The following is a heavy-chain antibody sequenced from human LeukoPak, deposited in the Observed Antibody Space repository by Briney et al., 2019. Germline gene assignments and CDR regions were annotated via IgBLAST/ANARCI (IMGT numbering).Heavy chain of an antibody. CDR2: IYYSGST. CDR3: ARASLWSSGWYDY. J-gene: IGHJ4*02. D-gene: IGHD6-19*01. V-gene: IGHV4-59*01. CDR1: GCSISSYY. Sequence: ASETLSLTCTVSGCSISSYYWSWIRQPPGKGLEWIGYIYYSGSTNYNPSLKSRVTISVDTSKNQFSLKLSSVTAADTAVYYRARASLWSSGWYDYWGQGTLVTVSS.